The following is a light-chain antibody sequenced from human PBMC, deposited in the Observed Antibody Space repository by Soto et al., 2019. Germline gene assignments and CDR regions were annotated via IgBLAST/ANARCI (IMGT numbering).Light chain of an antibody. CDR2: EAS. CDR1: QGIVKY. V-gene: IGKV1-17*03. J-gene: IGKJ4*01. CDR3: LQHDSYPLT. Sequence: DIQMTQSPSAMSASVGDRVTITCRARQGIVKYFAWFQQKPGKAPKRLIYEASSLQRGGPARFSGSGSGTEFTLTISSLQPEDSAVYYWLQHDSYPLTFGGGTKVEIK.